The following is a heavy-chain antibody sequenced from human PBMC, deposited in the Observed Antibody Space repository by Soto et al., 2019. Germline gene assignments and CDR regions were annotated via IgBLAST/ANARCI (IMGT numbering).Heavy chain of an antibody. CDR2: IYYSGST. J-gene: IGHJ6*02. D-gene: IGHD2-2*02. CDR3: ARSIVVVPAAIEDYYYYGMDV. CDR1: GGSISSGGYY. Sequence: QVQLQESGPGLVKPSQTLSLTCTVSGGSISSGGYYWSWIRQHPGKGLEWIGYIYYSGSTYYNPSLKSRVTISVDTSKNQFSLKLSSVTAADTAVYYCARSIVVVPAAIEDYYYYGMDVWGQGTTVTVSS. V-gene: IGHV4-31*03.